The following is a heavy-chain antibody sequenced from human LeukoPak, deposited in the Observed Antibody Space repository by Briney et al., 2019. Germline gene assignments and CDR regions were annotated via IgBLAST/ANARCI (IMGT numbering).Heavy chain of an antibody. CDR3: AREQRWSFDS. J-gene: IGHJ4*02. V-gene: IGHV3-7*01. D-gene: IGHD4-23*01. CDR2: INQDGGTE. Sequence: PGGSLRLSCAASGFTFSTYWMSWVRRAPGKGLEWVANINQDGGTEYYVDSVKGRFTISRDNARNSLYLQMNSLRADDTGIYYCAREQRWSFDSWGQGTLVTVSS. CDR1: GFTFSTYW.